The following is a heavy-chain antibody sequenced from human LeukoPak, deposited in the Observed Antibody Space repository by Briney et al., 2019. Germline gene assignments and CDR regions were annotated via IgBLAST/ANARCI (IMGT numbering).Heavy chain of an antibody. V-gene: IGHV3-30*04. CDR2: ISYDGSNK. D-gene: IGHD3-22*01. CDR3: ARGHFGYYYDSSGSVDY. CDR1: GFTFSSYA. Sequence: GGSLRLFCAASGFTFSSYAMHWVRQAPGKGLEWVAVISYDGSNKYYADSVKGRFTISRDNSKNTLYLQMNSLRAEDTAVYYCARGHFGYYYDSSGSVDYWGQGTLVTVSS. J-gene: IGHJ4*02.